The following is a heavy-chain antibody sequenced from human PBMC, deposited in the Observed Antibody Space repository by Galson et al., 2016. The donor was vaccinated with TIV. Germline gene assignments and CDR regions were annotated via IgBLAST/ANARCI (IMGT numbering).Heavy chain of an antibody. V-gene: IGHV3-33*01. CDR2: MWYDGSDK. D-gene: IGHD6-19*01. J-gene: IGHJ4*02. CDR3: GRAFYNNGWFIEY. Sequence: SLRLSCAASGFTFASYGMHWVRRAPGKGLEWVTLMWYDGSDKYYADSVKGRFTISRDNSKNTLYLQMNSLRAEDTATYYCGRAFYNNGWFIEYWGQGTLVTVSS. CDR1: GFTFASYG.